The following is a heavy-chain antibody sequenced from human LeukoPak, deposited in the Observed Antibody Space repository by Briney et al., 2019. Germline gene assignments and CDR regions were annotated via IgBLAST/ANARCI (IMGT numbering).Heavy chain of an antibody. CDR3: ARGIAAAEHYYYYYYMDV. V-gene: IGHV4-59*01. Sequence: SETLSLTCTVSGGSISSYYWSWIRQPPGKGLEWIGYIYYSGSTNYNPSLKSRVTISVDTSKNQFSLKLSSVTAADTAVYYCARGIAAAEHYYYYYYMDVWGKGTTVTISS. D-gene: IGHD6-13*01. CDR1: GGSISSYY. CDR2: IYYSGST. J-gene: IGHJ6*03.